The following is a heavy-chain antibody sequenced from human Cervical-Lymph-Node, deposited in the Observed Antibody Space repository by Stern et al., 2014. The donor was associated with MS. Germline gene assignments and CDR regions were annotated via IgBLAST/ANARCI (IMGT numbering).Heavy chain of an antibody. CDR3: ASLRVGATRYYYHGMDV. D-gene: IGHD1-26*01. J-gene: IGHJ6*02. Sequence: QVQLQESGPGPVKASETLSLTCSVSSVSVRSTSYYWGWVRQPPGKGLEWVASISYSGTTYYNTSLKSRLIMSLNTSNTQSSLKMTSGTAADTAVYYCASLRVGATRYYYHGMDVWGQGTSVTVSS. CDR2: ISYSGTT. V-gene: IGHV4-39*01. CDR1: SVSVRSTSYY.